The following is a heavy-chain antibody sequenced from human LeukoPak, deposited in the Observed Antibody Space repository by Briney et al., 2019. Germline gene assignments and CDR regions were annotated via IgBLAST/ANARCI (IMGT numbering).Heavy chain of an antibody. D-gene: IGHD2-2*01. CDR2: IYPDDSDT. CDR3: ARQVVGPTSTPYYFVC. J-gene: IGHJ4*02. Sequence: GESLKSSCKGSRYIFTTYWIAWVRQMAGKGLQRMGIIYPDDSDTRYSPSFQGQVTISADKSISTSYLQWSSLKASDTAMYYCARQVVGPTSTPYYFVCGGQGQLVIVSS. V-gene: IGHV5-51*01. CDR1: RYIFTTYW.